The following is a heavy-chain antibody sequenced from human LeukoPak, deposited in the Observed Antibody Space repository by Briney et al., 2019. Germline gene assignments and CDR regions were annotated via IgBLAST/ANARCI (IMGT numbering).Heavy chain of an antibody. CDR2: FDYSGST. CDR1: GGSISSRPYY. J-gene: IGHJ3*02. D-gene: IGHD2-2*01. CDR3: ARNSQQGDAFDI. V-gene: IGHV4-39*01. Sequence: SETLSLTCTVSGGSISSRPYYWGWIRQPPGKGLEWLGSFDYSGSTYYKPSLKSRVTISVDTSKNQFSLKLSSVTAADTAVYYCARNSQQGDAFDIWGQGTMVTVSS.